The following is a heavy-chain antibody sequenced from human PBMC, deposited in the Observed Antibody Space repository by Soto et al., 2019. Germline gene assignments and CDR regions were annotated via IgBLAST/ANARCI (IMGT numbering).Heavy chain of an antibody. Sequence: SETLSLTCTVSGGSISSGGYYWSWIRQHPGKGLEWIGYIYYSGSTYYNPSLKSRVTISVDTSKNQFSLKLSSVTAADTAVYYCARDVVAICSGGSCVGREFDYWGQGTLVTVSS. V-gene: IGHV4-31*03. CDR3: ARDVVAICSGGSCVGREFDY. CDR2: IYYSGST. D-gene: IGHD2-15*01. J-gene: IGHJ4*02. CDR1: GGSISSGGYY.